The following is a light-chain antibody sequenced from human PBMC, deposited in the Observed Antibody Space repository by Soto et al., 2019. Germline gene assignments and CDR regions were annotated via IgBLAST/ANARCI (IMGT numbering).Light chain of an antibody. V-gene: IGLV2-14*01. J-gene: IGLJ1*01. CDR2: EVS. CDR1: NSDVGAYNF. Sequence: QSVLTQPASVSGSPGQSITISCTGTNSDVGAYNFVSWYQQHPGKAPKLTIYEVSNRPSGISTRFSASKSGNTASLTISGLQAEDEADYYCSSYTSSSTLRVFGTGTKVTVL. CDR3: SSYTSSSTLRV.